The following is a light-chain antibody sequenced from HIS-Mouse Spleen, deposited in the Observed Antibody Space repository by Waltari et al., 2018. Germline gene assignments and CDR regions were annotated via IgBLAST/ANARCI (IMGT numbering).Light chain of an antibody. CDR2: DVS. J-gene: IGLJ2*01. V-gene: IGLV2-11*01. CDR3: CSYAGSYTFVV. Sequence: QSALTQPRSVSGSPGQSVTIPCPGTSSDVRGYTYVSWYQQHPGKAPKLMIYDVSKRPSGVPDRFSGSKSGNTASLTISGLQAEDEADYYCCSYAGSYTFVVFGGGTKLTVL. CDR1: SSDVRGYTY.